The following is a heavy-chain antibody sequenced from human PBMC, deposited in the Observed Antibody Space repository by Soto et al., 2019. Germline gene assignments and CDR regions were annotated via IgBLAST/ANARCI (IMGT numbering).Heavy chain of an antibody. J-gene: IGHJ5*02. V-gene: IGHV3-23*01. CDR2: ISGSGGRT. CDR3: AQAGGVLLWFGELLGGWFDP. CDR1: GFTFSSDA. Sequence: EVQLLESGGGLVQPGGSLRLSCSASGFTFSSDAMSWVRQAPGEGLEWVSAISGSGGRTYYADSVNGRFNISRDNAKSALDMQMNSLRGEDTAVYYCAQAGGVLLWFGELLGGWFDPWGQGTLVTVSS. D-gene: IGHD3-10*01.